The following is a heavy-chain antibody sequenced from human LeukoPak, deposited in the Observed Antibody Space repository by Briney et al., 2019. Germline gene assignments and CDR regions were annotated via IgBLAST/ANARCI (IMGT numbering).Heavy chain of an antibody. CDR1: GYIFTRYG. CDR3: ARDLEAGIGYGDY. J-gene: IGHJ4*02. V-gene: IGHV1-18*01. D-gene: IGHD1-1*01. Sequence: ASVKVSCKASGYIFTRYGVSWVRQASGQGLEWMGWISCDNGNTGYAQKFQGRVTVTADTSTSTAYMELRSLKSDDTAVCYCARDLEAGIGYGDYWGQGTLVTVSS. CDR2: ISCDNGNT.